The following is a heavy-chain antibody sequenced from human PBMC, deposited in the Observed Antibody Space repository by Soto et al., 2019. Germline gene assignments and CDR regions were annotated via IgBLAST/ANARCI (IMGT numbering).Heavy chain of an antibody. Sequence: QVQLVESGGGVVQPGRSLRLSCAASGFTFSSYAMHWVRQAPGKGLEWVAVISYDGSNKYYADSVKGRFTISRDNSKNTLYLQMNSLXXXXXXXXYCARGPSXXXXXXXWGQG. CDR1: GFTFSSYA. V-gene: IGHV3-30-3*01. D-gene: IGHD3-10*01. J-gene: IGHJ1*01. CDR3: ARGPSXXXXXXX. CDR2: ISYDGSNK.